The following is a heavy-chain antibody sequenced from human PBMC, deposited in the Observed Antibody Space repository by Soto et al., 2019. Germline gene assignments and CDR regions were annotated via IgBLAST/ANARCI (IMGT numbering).Heavy chain of an antibody. J-gene: IGHJ4*02. D-gene: IGHD5-12*01. CDR1: GGSLSGYY. CDR2: IKDGGRT. Sequence: QVQLQQWGAGLLKPSETLSLNCAVNGGSLSGYYWSWIRQPPGKGLEWIGEIKDGGRTNYSPSLKSRATILSDPSNNQFSLRLYSVTAADTGVYYCARGQEGVVATHWDQGTLVTVSS. V-gene: IGHV4-34*01. CDR3: ARGQEGVVATH.